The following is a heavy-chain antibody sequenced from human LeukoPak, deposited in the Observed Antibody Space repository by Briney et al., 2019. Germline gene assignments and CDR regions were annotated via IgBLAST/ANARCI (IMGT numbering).Heavy chain of an antibody. CDR3: ARSDFADYYYYGMDV. Sequence: SETLSLTCTVSGGSISSYYWSWIRQPPGKGLEWIGYIYYSGSTNYNPSLKSRVTISVDTSKNQFSLKLSSVTAADTAVYHCARSDFADYYYYGMDVWGQGTTVTVSS. CDR1: GGSISSYY. D-gene: IGHD2-21*01. V-gene: IGHV4-59*01. J-gene: IGHJ6*02. CDR2: IYYSGST.